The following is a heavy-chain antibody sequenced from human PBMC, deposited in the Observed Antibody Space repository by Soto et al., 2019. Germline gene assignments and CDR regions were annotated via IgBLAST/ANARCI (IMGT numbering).Heavy chain of an antibody. V-gene: IGHV2-5*01. J-gene: IGHJ3*02. CDR1: GFSLSTSGVG. CDR2: IYWNDDK. CDR3: AYRYNWNLHASFDI. D-gene: IGHD1-7*01. Sequence: SGPTLVNPTQTLTLTCTFSGFSLSTSGVGVGWIRQPPGKALEWLALIYWNDDKSYSPSLKSMLTITKDTSKNQVVLTMTNMDPVDTATYYCAYRYNWNLHASFDIWGQGTMVTVSS.